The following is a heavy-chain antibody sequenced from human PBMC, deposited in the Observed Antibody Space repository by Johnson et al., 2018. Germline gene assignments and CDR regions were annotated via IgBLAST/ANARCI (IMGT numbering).Heavy chain of an antibody. V-gene: IGHV3-21*01. Sequence: VQLVQSGGGLVKPGGSLRLSCAASGFTFSSYSMNWVRQAPGKGLEWVSSISSSSSYIYYADSVKGRFTISRDNAKNSRYLQMNSLRAGDTAVYYCARSVSGTGHFSHYYYYGMDVWGQGTTVTVSS. CDR1: GFTFSSYS. CDR3: ARSVSGTGHFSHYYYYGMDV. CDR2: ISSSSSYI. J-gene: IGHJ6*02. D-gene: IGHD2-8*02.